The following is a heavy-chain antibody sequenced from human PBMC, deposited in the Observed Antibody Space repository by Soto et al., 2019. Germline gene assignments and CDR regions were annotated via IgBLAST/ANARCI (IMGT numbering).Heavy chain of an antibody. D-gene: IGHD3-22*01. CDR2: IYYSGST. CDR1: GGSISSYY. V-gene: IGHV4-59*01. Sequence: LSLTCTVSGGSISSYYWSWIRQPPGKGLEWIGYIYYSGSTNYNPSLKSRVTISVDTSKNQFSLKLSSVTAADTAVYYCARADDSSGYFSLDYWGQGTLVTVSS. J-gene: IGHJ4*02. CDR3: ARADDSSGYFSLDY.